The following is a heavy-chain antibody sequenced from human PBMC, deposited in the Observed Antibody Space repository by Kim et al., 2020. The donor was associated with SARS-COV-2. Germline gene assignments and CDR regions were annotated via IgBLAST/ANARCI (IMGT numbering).Heavy chain of an antibody. CDR1: GFTFSSYG. J-gene: IGHJ6*02. V-gene: IGHV3-33*01. CDR2: IWYDGSNK. Sequence: GGSLRLSCAASGFTFSSYGMHWVRQAPGKGLEWVAVIWYDGSNKYYADSVKRRFTISRDNSKNTLYLQMNSLRAEDTAVYYCARDLSYYYGMDVWGQGTTVTVSS. CDR3: ARDLSYYYGMDV.